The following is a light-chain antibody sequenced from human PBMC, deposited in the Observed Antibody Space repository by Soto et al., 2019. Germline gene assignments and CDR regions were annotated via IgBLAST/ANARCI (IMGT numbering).Light chain of an antibody. CDR2: AAS. V-gene: IGKV1-8*01. CDR1: QGISSY. Sequence: AIRMTQSPSSFSASTGDRVTITCRASQGISSYLAWYQQKPGKAPKLLIYAASTLQSGVPSRFSGSGFGTEFTLTISSLQPDDFAAYYCQQYDSSWTFGQGTKVDIK. J-gene: IGKJ1*01. CDR3: QQYDSSWT.